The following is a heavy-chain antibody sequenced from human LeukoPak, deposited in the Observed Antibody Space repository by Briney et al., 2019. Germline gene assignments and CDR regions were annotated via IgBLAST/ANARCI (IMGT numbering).Heavy chain of an antibody. J-gene: IGHJ6*02. CDR3: ARVPAAPRLYMDV. CDR1: GDSISSGGYY. V-gene: IGHV4-61*08. CDR2: IYYSGST. D-gene: IGHD2-2*01. Sequence: SQTLSLTCTVSGDSISSGGYYWSWIRQPPGKGLEWIGYIYYSGSTNYNPSLKSRVTISVDTSKNQFSLKLSSVTAADTAVYYCARVPAAPRLYMDVWGQGTTVIVSS.